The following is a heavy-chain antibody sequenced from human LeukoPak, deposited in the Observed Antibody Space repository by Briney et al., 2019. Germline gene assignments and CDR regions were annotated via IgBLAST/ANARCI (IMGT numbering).Heavy chain of an antibody. Sequence: RWASVKVSCKASGYTFTGYYMHWVRQAPGQGLEWMGWINPNSGGTNYAQKFQGRVVMTRDTSINTVYMELGSLTSNDSAVYYCMRDWVDYWGDYWGQGTLVTVSS. CDR3: MRDWVDYWGDY. J-gene: IGHJ4*02. CDR2: INPNSGGT. V-gene: IGHV1-2*02. D-gene: IGHD4-11*01. CDR1: GYTFTGYY.